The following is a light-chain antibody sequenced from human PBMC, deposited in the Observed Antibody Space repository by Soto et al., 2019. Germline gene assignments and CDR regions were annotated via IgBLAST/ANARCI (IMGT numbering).Light chain of an antibody. Sequence: DLQMTPSPSSLSASVGDRVTITCQASQDISNYLNWYQQKPGKAPKLLIYDASNLETGVPSRFSGSGSGTDFTFTISSLQPEDIATYYYQQYDNLPRSTFGQGTKVEIK. J-gene: IGKJ1*01. V-gene: IGKV1-33*01. CDR3: QQYDNLPRST. CDR2: DAS. CDR1: QDISNY.